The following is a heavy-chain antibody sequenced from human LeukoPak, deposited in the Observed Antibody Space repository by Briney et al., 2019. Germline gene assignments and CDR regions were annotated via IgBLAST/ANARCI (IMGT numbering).Heavy chain of an antibody. J-gene: IGHJ4*02. CDR2: ISGSGGST. D-gene: IGHD3-22*01. Sequence: GGSLRLSCAASGFTFSSYAMNWVRQAPGKGLECVSGISGSGGSTYYADSVKGRFTISRDNSKNTLYLQMNSLRAEDTAVYYCAKDISRISLIVVAPGRGIDYWGQGTLVTVSS. V-gene: IGHV3-23*01. CDR1: GFTFSSYA. CDR3: AKDISRISLIVVAPGRGIDY.